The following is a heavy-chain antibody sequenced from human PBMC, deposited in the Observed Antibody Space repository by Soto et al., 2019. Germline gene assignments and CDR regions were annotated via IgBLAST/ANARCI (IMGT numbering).Heavy chain of an antibody. CDR1: VGSISSSSYY. V-gene: IGHV4-39*01. Sequence: SETLSLTCTFSVGSISSSSYYCGWVRQPPGKGLEWIGSIYYSGSTYYNPSLKSRVTISVDTSKNQFSLKLSSVTAADTAVYYCARQSLGATSYYYYGMDGGGQGNTVTV. J-gene: IGHJ6*02. CDR2: IYYSGST. D-gene: IGHD1-26*01. CDR3: ARQSLGATSYYYYGMDG.